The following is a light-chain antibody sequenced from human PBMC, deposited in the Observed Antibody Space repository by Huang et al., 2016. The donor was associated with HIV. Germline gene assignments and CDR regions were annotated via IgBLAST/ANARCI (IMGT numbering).Light chain of an antibody. V-gene: IGKV3-15*01. J-gene: IGKJ1*01. CDR1: QSVSSN. Sequence: EIVMTQSPATLSVSPGERATLSCRASQSVSSNLAWYQQKPGQAPRLLMYAASTRATGITARFSGSGSGTEFTLTISSLQSEDFAVYYCQQYNNWPRTFGQGTKVEIK. CDR3: QQYNNWPRT. CDR2: AAS.